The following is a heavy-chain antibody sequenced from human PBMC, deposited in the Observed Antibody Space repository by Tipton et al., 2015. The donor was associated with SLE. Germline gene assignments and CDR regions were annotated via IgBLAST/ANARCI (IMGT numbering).Heavy chain of an antibody. CDR2: IYYSGRTYYNPGST. CDR3: VRPGGGFDY. CDR1: GGSIPSSSYY. J-gene: IGHJ4*02. V-gene: IGHV4-61*05. Sequence: TLSLTCTVSGGSIPSSSYYWGWIRQPPGEGLEWIGSIYYSGRTYYNPGSTYYNPSLKSRVTISVDTSKNQFSLKLSSVTAADTAVYYCVRPGGGFDYWGQGTLVTVSS. D-gene: IGHD2-15*01.